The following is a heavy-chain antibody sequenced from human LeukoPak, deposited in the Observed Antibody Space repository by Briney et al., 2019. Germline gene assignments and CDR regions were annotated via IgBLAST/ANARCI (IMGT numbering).Heavy chain of an antibody. CDR2: INPKSGST. J-gene: IGHJ4*02. CDR1: GYTFTGYY. Sequence: ASVKVSCKASGYTFTGYYIRWVRQASGQGFEYMGWINPKSGSTNYAQKFQGRVTMTKDTSISTAYMELSSLTSDDSAVYYCARDPPLIILTVEVNYWGQGTLVTVSA. V-gene: IGHV1-2*02. D-gene: IGHD2-21*01. CDR3: ARDPPLIILTVEVNY.